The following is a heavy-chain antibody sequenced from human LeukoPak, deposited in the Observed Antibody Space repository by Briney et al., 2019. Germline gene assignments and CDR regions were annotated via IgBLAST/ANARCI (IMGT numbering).Heavy chain of an antibody. J-gene: IGHJ4*02. V-gene: IGHV3-7*01. CDR3: ARVSAGAPAFDY. D-gene: IGHD1-26*01. CDR2: INEDGSEK. Sequence: GGSLRLSCSASGFSCSSYWMSWVRQAPGKGLEWVAHINEDGSEKYYVDSVKGRFFISRDNAAKSLSLQTNRLRDADTAVYYCARVSAGAPAFDYWGQGNLVTVSS. CDR1: GFSCSSYW.